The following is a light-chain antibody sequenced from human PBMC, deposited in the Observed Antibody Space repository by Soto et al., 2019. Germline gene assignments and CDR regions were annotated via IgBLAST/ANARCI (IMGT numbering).Light chain of an antibody. CDR1: SSNIGTNL. CDR2: GNE. Sequence: QSVLTQPPSTSGTPGQRVTISCSGSSSNIGTNLVYWYQLVPGTAPKLLIYGNEERPSGVPGRFSGSKSGTSASLAISGLQAEDEGGYFLAAWDGSLNGVLFGGGTKVTVL. CDR3: AAWDGSLNGVL. J-gene: IGLJ2*01. V-gene: IGLV1-44*01.